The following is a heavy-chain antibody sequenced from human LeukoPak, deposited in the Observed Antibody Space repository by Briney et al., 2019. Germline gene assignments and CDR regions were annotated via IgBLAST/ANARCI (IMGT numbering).Heavy chain of an antibody. CDR1: GGSISSSSYY. Sequence: SETLSLTCTVSGGSISSSSYYWGWIRQPPGKGLEWIGRIYYSGSTYYNPSLKSRVTISVDTSKNQFSLKLSSVTAADTAVYYCAREVRNYYYYMDVWGKGTTVTVSS. V-gene: IGHV4-39*07. D-gene: IGHD2-2*01. CDR3: AREVRNYYYYMDV. CDR2: IYYSGST. J-gene: IGHJ6*03.